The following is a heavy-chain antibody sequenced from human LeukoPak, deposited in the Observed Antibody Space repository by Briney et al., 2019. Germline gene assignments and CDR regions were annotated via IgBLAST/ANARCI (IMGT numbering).Heavy chain of an antibody. CDR1: GYTFTSYD. D-gene: IGHD1-26*01. CDR2: MNPNSGNT. Sequence: GASVKVSCKASGYTFTSYDINWVRQATGQGLEWMGWMNPNSGNTGYAQKFQGRVTITADKSTSTAYMELSSLRSEDTAVYYCARVGATEYFQHWGQGTLVTVSS. CDR3: ARVGATEYFQH. J-gene: IGHJ1*01. V-gene: IGHV1-8*01.